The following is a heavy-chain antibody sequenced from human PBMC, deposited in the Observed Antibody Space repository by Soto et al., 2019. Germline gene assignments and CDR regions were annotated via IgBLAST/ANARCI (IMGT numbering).Heavy chain of an antibody. CDR2: MNPNSGNT. CDR3: ARGDPYYYHSSRYYYENILPFDY. CDR1: GDTFTSYH. V-gene: IGHV1-8*01. Sequence: ASVNVSCKASGDTFTSYHINWVRQATGQGLDWMGWMNPNSGNTGYAQKFQGRVTMTRNTSISTAYMELSSLRSEDTAVYYCARGDPYYYHSSRYYYENILPFDYWCQGTL. J-gene: IGHJ4*02. D-gene: IGHD3-22*01.